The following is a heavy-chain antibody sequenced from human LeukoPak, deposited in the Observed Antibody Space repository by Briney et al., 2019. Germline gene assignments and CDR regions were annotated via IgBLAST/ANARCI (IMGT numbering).Heavy chain of an antibody. V-gene: IGHV3-30*12. D-gene: IGHD1-26*01. CDR2: IYYDGRNK. CDR3: ARVRSGSYDWFDP. Sequence: GGSLRLSCAASGFRFSTYGMHWVRQAPGKGLEWVAFIYYDGRNKFYADSVKGRFTISRDNSKNTLYLQMNSLRAEDTAVYYCARVRSGSYDWFDPWGQGTLVTVSS. J-gene: IGHJ5*02. CDR1: GFRFSTYG.